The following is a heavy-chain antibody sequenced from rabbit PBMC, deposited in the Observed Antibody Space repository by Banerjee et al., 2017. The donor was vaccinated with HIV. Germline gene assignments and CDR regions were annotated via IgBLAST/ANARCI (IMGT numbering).Heavy chain of an antibody. CDR3: AIFGDASSSGHNL. D-gene: IGHD1-1*01. V-gene: IGHV1S40*01. CDR1: GFSFSSGYY. J-gene: IGHJ4*01. CDR2: IGTGSGST. Sequence: QQLVESGGGLVKPGASLTLTCKASGFSFSSGYYMCWVRQAPGKGLEWIGCIGTGSGSTYYASWAKGRFTISKTSSTTVTLQMTSLTAADTATYFCAIFGDASSSGHNLWGQGTLVTVS.